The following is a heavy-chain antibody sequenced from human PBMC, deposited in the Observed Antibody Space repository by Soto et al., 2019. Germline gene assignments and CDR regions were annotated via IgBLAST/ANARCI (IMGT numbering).Heavy chain of an antibody. J-gene: IGHJ4*02. CDR2: INPGGSIT. Sequence: GGSLGLSCAASGFPFRSYWMHWVRPAPGKGLVWVSRINPGGSITAYADSVKGRITISRDNAKNTLYLQMNSLRGDDTAVYYCARVPTGKYGVWNYWGQGTLVTVSS. CDR1: GFPFRSYW. CDR3: ARVPTGKYGVWNY. D-gene: IGHD2-8*01. V-gene: IGHV3-74*01.